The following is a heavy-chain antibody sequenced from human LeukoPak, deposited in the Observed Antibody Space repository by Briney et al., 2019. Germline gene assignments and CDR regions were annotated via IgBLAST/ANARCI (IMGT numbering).Heavy chain of an antibody. V-gene: IGHV3-11*04. J-gene: IGHJ4*02. CDR2: ISTSGSTI. CDR3: AASRGSWPDYFDY. Sequence: GGSLRLSCAASGFSVSNNYMSWVRQALGKGLDWVSYISTSGSTIYYADSVKGRFTISRDNAKNSLYLQMNSLRAEDTAVYYCAASRGSWPDYFDYWGQGTLFTVSS. CDR1: GFSVSNNY. D-gene: IGHD6-13*01.